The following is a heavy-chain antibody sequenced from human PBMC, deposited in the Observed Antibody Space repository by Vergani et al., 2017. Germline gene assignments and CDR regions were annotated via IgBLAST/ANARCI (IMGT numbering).Heavy chain of an antibody. CDR2: IYTSGST. J-gene: IGHJ4*02. Sequence: QVQLQQWGAGLVKPSETLSLTCTVSGVSISSDSFYWGWIRQPPGKGLEWIGRIYTSGSTNYNPSLKSRVTMSVDTSKNQFSLKLSSVTAADTAVYYCAKVPWQWLQGGYYLDYWGQGTLVTVSS. V-gene: IGHV4-39*07. CDR1: GVSISSDSFY. D-gene: IGHD6-19*01. CDR3: AKVPWQWLQGGYYLDY.